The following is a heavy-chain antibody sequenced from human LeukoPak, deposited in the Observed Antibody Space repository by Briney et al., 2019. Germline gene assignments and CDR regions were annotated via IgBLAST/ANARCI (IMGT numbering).Heavy chain of an antibody. CDR2: IIPIFGTA. CDR3: ATHSHCSSTSCYPD. Sequence: SVKASCKASGGTFSSYAISWVRQAPGQGLEWMGGIIPIFGTANYAQKFQGRVTITADKSTSTAYMELSSLRSEDTAVYYCATHSHCSSTSCYPDWGQGTLVTVSS. D-gene: IGHD2-2*01. CDR1: GGTFSSYA. J-gene: IGHJ4*02. V-gene: IGHV1-69*06.